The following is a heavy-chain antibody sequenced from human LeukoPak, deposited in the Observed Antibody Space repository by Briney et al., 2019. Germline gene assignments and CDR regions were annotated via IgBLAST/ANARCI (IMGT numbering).Heavy chain of an antibody. CDR2: IIPIFGTA. Sequence: GASVKVSCKASGGTFSSYAISWVRQAPGQGLEWMGGIIPIFGTANYAQKFQGRVTITADKSTSTAYMELRSLRSDDTAVYYCARDRPAYYDSSGYYYYFDYWGQGTLVTVSS. CDR1: GGTFSSYA. V-gene: IGHV1-69*06. CDR3: ARDRPAYYDSSGYYYYFDY. J-gene: IGHJ4*02. D-gene: IGHD3-22*01.